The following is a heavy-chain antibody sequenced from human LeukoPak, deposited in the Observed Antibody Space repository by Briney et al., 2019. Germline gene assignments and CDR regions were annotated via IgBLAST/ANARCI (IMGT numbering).Heavy chain of an antibody. CDR2: ISSSGST. Sequence: PETLSLTCTVSGDSISTYYWSWIRQPPGKGLEWIGYISSSGSTNYNPSLKSRVTISVDTSKNQFSLKLSSVTAADTAVYYCAITRYYYESRGYYEGDFDYWGQGTLGPVSP. V-gene: IGHV4-59*12. CDR3: AITRYYYESRGYYEGDFDY. D-gene: IGHD3-22*01. CDR1: GDSISTYY. J-gene: IGHJ4*01.